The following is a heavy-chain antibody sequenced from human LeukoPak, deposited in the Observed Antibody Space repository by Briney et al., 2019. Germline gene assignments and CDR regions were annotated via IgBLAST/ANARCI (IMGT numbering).Heavy chain of an antibody. CDR2: IIPIFGTA. V-gene: IGHV1-69*13. CDR1: GGTFSSYA. J-gene: IGHJ4*02. D-gene: IGHD3-22*01. CDR3: ARDLSGYGLGGSGRFDY. Sequence: GASVKVSCKASGGTFSSYAISWVRQAPGQGLEWMGGIIPIFGTANYAQKFQGRVTITADESTSTAYMELSSLRSEDTAVYYCARDLSGYGLGGSGRFDYWGQGTLVTVSS.